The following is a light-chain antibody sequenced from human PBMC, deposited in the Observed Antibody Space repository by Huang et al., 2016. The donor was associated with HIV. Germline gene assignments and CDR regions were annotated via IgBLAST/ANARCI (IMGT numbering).Light chain of an antibody. CDR3: QQYNNWPGFT. J-gene: IGKJ3*01. CDR2: GAS. CDR1: QSVSSN. V-gene: IGKV3-15*01. Sequence: IVMTQSPATLSVSPGARATLSCRASQSVSSNLAWYQQKPGQAPRLLIYGASSRATGIPARFSGSGSGTEFTLTISSLQSEDFAVYYCQQYNNWPGFTFGPGTKVDIK.